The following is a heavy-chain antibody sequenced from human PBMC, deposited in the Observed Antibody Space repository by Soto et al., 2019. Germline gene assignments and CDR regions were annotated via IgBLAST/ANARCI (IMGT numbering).Heavy chain of an antibody. V-gene: IGHV4-31*03. CDR1: GSSVSRGSYY. D-gene: IGHD3-3*01. CDR3: ASDPRSAYYHDP. CDR2: LYNTGNT. J-gene: IGHJ5*02. Sequence: QVQLQESGPGLVKPSHTLSLTSTVSGSSVSRGSYYWSWIRQHPGRGLEWIGYLYNTGNTYYNPTLKSRLAITVATSKNQCCRKLSSVSAADTAVYYCASDPRSAYYHDPWGQGTLGTVSP.